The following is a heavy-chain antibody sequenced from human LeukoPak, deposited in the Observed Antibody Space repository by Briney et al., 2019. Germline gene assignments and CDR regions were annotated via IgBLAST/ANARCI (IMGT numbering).Heavy chain of an antibody. J-gene: IGHJ6*03. CDR1: GGSISSSSYY. Sequence: SETLSLTCTVSGGSISSSSYYWGWIRQPPGNGLEWIGTIYYSGTTYYNPSLKSRVAISADTSKDHFSLKLSSVTAADTAVYYCARPGHSYYYMDVWGKGTTVTVSS. CDR3: ARPGHSYYYMDV. CDR2: IYYSGTT. D-gene: IGHD1-1*01. V-gene: IGHV4-39*02.